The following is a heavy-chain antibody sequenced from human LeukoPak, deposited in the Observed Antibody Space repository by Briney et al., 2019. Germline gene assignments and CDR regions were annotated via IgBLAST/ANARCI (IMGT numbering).Heavy chain of an antibody. Sequence: ASVKVSCKASGGTFSSYAISWVRQAPGQGLEWMGGIIPIFGTANYAQKFQGRVTITTDESTSTAYMELSSLRSEDTAMYYCARVSPGSGSYYRPEPYYFDYWGQGTLVTVSS. V-gene: IGHV1-69*05. J-gene: IGHJ4*02. CDR1: GGTFSSYA. D-gene: IGHD3-10*01. CDR3: ARVSPGSGSYYRPEPYYFDY. CDR2: IIPIFGTA.